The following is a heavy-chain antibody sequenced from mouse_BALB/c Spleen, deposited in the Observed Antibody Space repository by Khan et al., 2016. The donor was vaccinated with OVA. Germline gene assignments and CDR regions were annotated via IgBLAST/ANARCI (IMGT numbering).Heavy chain of an antibody. CDR1: GYTFTTYW. CDR2: INPTSGYT. J-gene: IGHJ2*01. CDR3: TRDRIDY. Sequence: VKLLESGAELAKPGASVKMSYKASGYTFTTYWMHWVKQRPGQGLEWIGYINPTSGYTDYNEKFKDRATLSADKSSSTAYMQLSSLTSEDSAVYYCTRDRIDYWGQGTTLTVSS. V-gene: IGHV1-7*01.